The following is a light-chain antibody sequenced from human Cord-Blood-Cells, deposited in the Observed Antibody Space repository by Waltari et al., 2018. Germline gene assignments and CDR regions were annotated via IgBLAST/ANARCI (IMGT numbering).Light chain of an antibody. CDR3: QQYNNWPRT. V-gene: IGKV3-15*01. J-gene: IGKJ1*01. Sequence: EIVMTQSPATLSVSPGERATLSCRASQSVSSNLAWYQQKPGQAPRLLIYGASTRATGIPARFSGSGSGTEFTLTISSLQSEDFAAYYCQQYNNWPRTFGLGTKVEIK. CDR2: GAS. CDR1: QSVSSN.